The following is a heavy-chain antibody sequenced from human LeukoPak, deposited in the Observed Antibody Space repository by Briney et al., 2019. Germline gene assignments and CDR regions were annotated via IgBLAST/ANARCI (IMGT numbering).Heavy chain of an antibody. CDR3: AKAITMVRGVTYFDY. D-gene: IGHD3-10*01. V-gene: IGHV3-23*01. CDR2: ISGSGGST. CDR1: GFTFSSYA. Sequence: GGSLRLSCAASGFTFSSYAMSWVRQAPGKGLEWVSAISGSGGSTYYADSVKGRFTISRDDSKNTLYLQMNSLRAEDTAVYYCAKAITMVRGVTYFDYWGQGTPVTVSS. J-gene: IGHJ4*02.